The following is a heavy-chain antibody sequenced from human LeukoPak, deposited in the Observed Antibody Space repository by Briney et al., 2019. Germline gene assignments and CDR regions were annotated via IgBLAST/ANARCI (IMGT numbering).Heavy chain of an antibody. Sequence: GSSVKVSCKVSGGTFSSYAISWVRQAPGQGLEWMGGIIPIFGTANYAQKFQGRVTITADESTSTAYMELSSLRSEDTAVYYCARAGWSTAMVPYGALDYWGQGTLVTVSS. CDR2: IIPIFGTA. V-gene: IGHV1-69*01. D-gene: IGHD5-18*01. CDR1: GGTFSSYA. J-gene: IGHJ4*02. CDR3: ARAGWSTAMVPYGALDY.